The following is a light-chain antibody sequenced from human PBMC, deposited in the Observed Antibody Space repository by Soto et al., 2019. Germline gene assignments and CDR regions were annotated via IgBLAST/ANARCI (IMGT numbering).Light chain of an antibody. CDR2: EGS. CDR1: SSDVGGYNL. V-gene: IGLV2-23*01. J-gene: IGLJ1*01. Sequence: SALTQPASVSGSPGQSITISCTGTSSDVGGYNLVSWYQHHPGRAPKLMLYEGSQRPSGVSNRFSGSKSGNTAFLTISGLQAEDEADYYCCSFAGTITFFVFGTGTKVTVL. CDR3: CSFAGTITFFV.